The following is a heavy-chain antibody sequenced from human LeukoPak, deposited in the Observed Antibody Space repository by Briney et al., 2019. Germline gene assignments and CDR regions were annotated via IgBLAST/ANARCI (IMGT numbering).Heavy chain of an antibody. D-gene: IGHD3-16*01. V-gene: IGHV3-30*02. CDR1: GFTFSSYG. CDR2: IRYDGTNK. J-gene: IGHJ4*02. CDR3: ARDKFGGTDY. Sequence: GGSLRLSCAASGFTFSSYGMHWVRQAPGKGLEWVAFIRYDGTNKHYADSVKGRFTISRDNAKNSLYLQMNSLRAEDTAVYYCARDKFGGTDYWGQGTLVTVSS.